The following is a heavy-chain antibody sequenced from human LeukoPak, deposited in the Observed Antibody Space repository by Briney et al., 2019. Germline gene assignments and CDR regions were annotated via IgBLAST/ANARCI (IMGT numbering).Heavy chain of an antibody. CDR2: IYWNADK. CDR1: GFSRSTSRRG. V-gene: IGHV2-5*01. J-gene: IGHJ4*02. D-gene: IGHD1-1*01. CDR3: ARSPGVGTGFDY. Sequence: KESGPTLVEPTQTLTLTCTFSGFSRSTSRRGVGCIRHPPGKALEWLALIYWNADKRYSPSLKTTVTITRDTSKNQVVLTVTDMNPVDTATYYCARSPGVGTGFDYWGQGSLVTVSS.